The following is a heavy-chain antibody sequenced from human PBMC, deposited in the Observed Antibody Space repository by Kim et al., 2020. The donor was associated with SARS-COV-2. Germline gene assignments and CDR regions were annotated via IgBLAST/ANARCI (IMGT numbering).Heavy chain of an antibody. V-gene: IGHV4-31*02. Sequence: LKSRVTISVDTSKTQFSLKLGSVTAADTAVYYCARGITIFGVVTNGMDVWGQGTTVTVSS. J-gene: IGHJ6*02. CDR3: ARGITIFGVVTNGMDV. D-gene: IGHD3-3*01.